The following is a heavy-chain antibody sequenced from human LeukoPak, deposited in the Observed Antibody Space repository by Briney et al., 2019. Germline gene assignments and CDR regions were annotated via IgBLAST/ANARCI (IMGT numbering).Heavy chain of an antibody. J-gene: IGHJ4*02. CDR2: IYYSGST. CDR3: ARKNTAMVLGFDY. D-gene: IGHD5-18*01. V-gene: IGHV4-31*03. CDR1: GGSISSGGYY. Sequence: PSETLSLTCTVSGGSISSGGYYWSWIRQHPGKGLEWIGYIYYSGSTYYNPSLKSRVTISVDTSKNRFSLKLSSVTAADTAVYYCARKNTAMVLGFDYWGQGTLVTVSS.